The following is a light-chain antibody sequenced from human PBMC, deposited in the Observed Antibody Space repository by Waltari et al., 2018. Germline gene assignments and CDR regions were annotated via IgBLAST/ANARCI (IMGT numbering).Light chain of an antibody. CDR1: QAISSF. Sequence: DIHLTQSPSFLSASVGDRVTITCRASQAISSFLAWYQRKPGKAPNRLIYGASTLLSGVPSRFSGSGSDTEFTLTISNLQPEDFATYYCQQSDAFPVTFGGGTQVAI. CDR2: GAS. CDR3: QQSDAFPVT. V-gene: IGKV1-9*01. J-gene: IGKJ4*01.